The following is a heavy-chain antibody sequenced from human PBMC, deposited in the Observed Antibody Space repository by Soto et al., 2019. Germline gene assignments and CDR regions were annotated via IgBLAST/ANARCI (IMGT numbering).Heavy chain of an antibody. D-gene: IGHD2-2*01. Sequence: SETLSLTCAVSGGSISSGGYSWSWIRQPPGKGLEWIGYIYHSGSTYYNPSLKSRATISVDTSMNQFSLKLSSVTAADTAVYYCARLGYCTSTSCWVDTWFAPWGQGTLVTVTS. V-gene: IGHV4-30-2*03. CDR2: IYHSGST. J-gene: IGHJ5*02. CDR3: ARLGYCTSTSCWVDTWFAP. CDR1: GGSISSGGYS.